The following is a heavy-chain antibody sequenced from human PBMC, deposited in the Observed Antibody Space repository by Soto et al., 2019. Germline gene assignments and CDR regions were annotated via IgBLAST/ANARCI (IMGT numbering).Heavy chain of an antibody. CDR2: ISYDGSNK. D-gene: IGHD2-15*01. J-gene: IGHJ3*02. Sequence: TGGSLRLSCAASGFTFSSYAMHWVRQAPGKGLEWVAVISYDGSNKYYADSVKGRFTISRDNSKNTLYLQMNSLRAEDTAVYYCASLCSGGSCYDAFDIWGQGTMVTVSS. CDR3: ASLCSGGSCYDAFDI. CDR1: GFTFSSYA. V-gene: IGHV3-30-3*01.